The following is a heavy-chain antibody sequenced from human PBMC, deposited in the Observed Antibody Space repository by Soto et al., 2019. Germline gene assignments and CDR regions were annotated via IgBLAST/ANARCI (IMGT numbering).Heavy chain of an antibody. Sequence: TSETLSLTCTVSGDSISRGFYYWSWIRQHPGKGLEWIGNIYHTGSTDFNPSLKSRLTMSVDTSKNQFSLKLSSVTAADTAVYYCARETERITIFGVVIPMDVWGQGTTVTVSS. D-gene: IGHD3-3*01. J-gene: IGHJ6*02. CDR1: GDSISRGFYY. CDR3: ARETERITIFGVVIPMDV. V-gene: IGHV4-31*03. CDR2: IYHTGST.